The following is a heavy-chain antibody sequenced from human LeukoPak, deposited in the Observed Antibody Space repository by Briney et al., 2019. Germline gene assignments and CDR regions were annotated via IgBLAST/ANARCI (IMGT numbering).Heavy chain of an antibody. V-gene: IGHV3-7*01. J-gene: IGHJ3*02. CDR3: AKYNWNYAFDI. CDR1: GFTFNWYW. CDR2: IKEDGSEE. D-gene: IGHD1-7*01. Sequence: GGSLRLSCAASGFTFNWYWMSRVRQAPGKELEWVANIKEDGSEENYVDSVKGRFTISRDNAKNSLYLQMNSLRGEDTAVYYCAKYNWNYAFDIWGQGTMVTVSS.